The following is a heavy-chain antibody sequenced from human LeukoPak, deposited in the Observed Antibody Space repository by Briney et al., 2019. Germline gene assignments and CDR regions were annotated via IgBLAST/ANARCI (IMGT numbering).Heavy chain of an antibody. V-gene: IGHV3-48*03. D-gene: IGHD1-26*01. Sequence: GGSLRLSCAASGFTFSSYEMNWVRQAPGKGLEWVSYISGSGSTIYYADSVKGRFTISRDNAKNSLYLQMNSLRAEDTAVYYCAREGVGATGHDYYGMDVWGQGTTVTVSS. J-gene: IGHJ6*02. CDR2: ISGSGSTI. CDR1: GFTFSSYE. CDR3: AREGVGATGHDYYGMDV.